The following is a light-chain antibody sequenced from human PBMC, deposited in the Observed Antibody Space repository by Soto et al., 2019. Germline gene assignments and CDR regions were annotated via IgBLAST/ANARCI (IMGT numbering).Light chain of an antibody. CDR3: SSYTSTNTLV. J-gene: IGLJ2*01. Sequence: QSALTQPASVSGSPGQSITISCTGTSSDVGDYHYVSWYQQHPGKAPKLIIYGVSNRPSGISNRFSGSKSGNTASLTISGLQDEDEADYYCSSYTSTNTLVFGGGTKVTVL. CDR1: SSDVGDYHY. CDR2: GVS. V-gene: IGLV2-14*01.